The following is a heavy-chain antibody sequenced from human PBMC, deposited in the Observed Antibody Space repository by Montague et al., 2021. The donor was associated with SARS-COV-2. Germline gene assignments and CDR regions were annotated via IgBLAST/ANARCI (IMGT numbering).Heavy chain of an antibody. D-gene: IGHD3-10*01. CDR3: VRRGGTYYYDSGSFDP. Sequence: SETLSLTCKVSGDSITTTTYYWVWIRQPPGKGLEWIGSINYSGSTFYNPSLKSRLSMSMDTSMNQFSLRLTSMTAADTAIYYCVRRGGTYYYDSGSFDPWGQGTLVAVSS. CDR2: INYSGST. CDR1: GDSITTTTYY. V-gene: IGHV4-39*01. J-gene: IGHJ5*02.